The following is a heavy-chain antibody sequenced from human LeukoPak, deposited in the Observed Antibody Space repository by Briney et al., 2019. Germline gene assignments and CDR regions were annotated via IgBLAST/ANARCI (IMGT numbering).Heavy chain of an antibody. D-gene: IGHD3-10*01. V-gene: IGHV3-43*02. Sequence: PGGSLRLSCAASGFTFDDYAMHWVRQAPGKGLGWVSLISGDGGSTYYADSVKGRFTISRDNSKNSLYLQMNSLRTEDTALYYCAKDTVHYGSGSYAFDIWGQGTMVTVSS. CDR2: ISGDGGST. CDR3: AKDTVHYGSGSYAFDI. J-gene: IGHJ3*02. CDR1: GFTFDDYA.